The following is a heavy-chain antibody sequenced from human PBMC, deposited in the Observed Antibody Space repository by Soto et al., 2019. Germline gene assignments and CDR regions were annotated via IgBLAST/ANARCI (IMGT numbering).Heavy chain of an antibody. J-gene: IGHJ6*02. CDR1: GYTFSSSW. V-gene: IGHV5-51*01. D-gene: IGHD6-13*01. Sequence: PGESLKISCKGSGYTFSSSWIAWVRQMPGKGLEWMGIIYPGDSDTRYSPSFQGQVTISVDKSSSTDYLQWTSLKASDTAIYYCARTAAAGKYYYGLDVWGQGTTVTVSS. CDR3: ARTAAAGKYYYGLDV. CDR2: IYPGDSDT.